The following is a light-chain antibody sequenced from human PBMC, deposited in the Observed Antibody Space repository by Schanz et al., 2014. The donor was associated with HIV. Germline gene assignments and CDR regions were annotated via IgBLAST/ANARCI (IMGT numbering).Light chain of an antibody. CDR3: AAWDDSLSGRV. CDR1: SSNIGSNT. CDR2: SNS. V-gene: IGLV1-44*01. J-gene: IGLJ3*02. Sequence: QSVLTQPPSASGTPGQRVTISCSGSSSNIGSNTVRWYQQLPGTAPNLLIYSNSQRPSGVPDRFSGSKSGTSASLAISGLQSEDEADYYCAAWDDSLSGRVFGGGTKLTVL.